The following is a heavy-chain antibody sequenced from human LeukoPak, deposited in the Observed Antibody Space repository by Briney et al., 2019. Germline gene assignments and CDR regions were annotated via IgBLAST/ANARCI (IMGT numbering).Heavy chain of an antibody. CDR1: GGTFSSYA. D-gene: IGHD4-23*01. V-gene: IGHV1-69*13. J-gene: IGHJ4*02. Sequence: GASVKVSCKASGGTFSSYAISWVRQAPGQGPEWMGGIIPIFGTANYAQKFQGRITITADESTSTAYMELSSLRSEDTAVYYCARGHGGNSNFDYWGQGTLVTVSS. CDR2: IIPIFGTA. CDR3: ARGHGGNSNFDY.